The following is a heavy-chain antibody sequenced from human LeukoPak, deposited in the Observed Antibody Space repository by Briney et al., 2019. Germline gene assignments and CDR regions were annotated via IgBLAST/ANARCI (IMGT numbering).Heavy chain of an antibody. CDR3: ADPHSDF. V-gene: IGHV3-7*01. CDR2: INQDGSEK. CDR1: GPITYLNW. J-gene: IGHJ4*02. Sequence: GGSLRLSYSTWGPITYLNWMSVVRQAPGKGLEWVANINQDGSEKYHGDSVKGRFTISRDNAKSSLFLEMISLRADDTAVYYCADPHSDFWGQGTLVAVSS.